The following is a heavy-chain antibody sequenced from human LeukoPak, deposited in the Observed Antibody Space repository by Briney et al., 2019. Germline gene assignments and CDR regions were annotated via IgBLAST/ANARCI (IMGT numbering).Heavy chain of an antibody. CDR2: IDYSGST. Sequence: SETLSLTCSVSGCSISSSSYYWGWLRQPPGKGLEWIGSIDYSGSTYSNPSLKSRVTISVDTSKIQFSLKLSSGTAADTAVYYCAGVVPAAMGYFQHWGQGTLVTVSS. J-gene: IGHJ1*01. CDR3: AGVVPAAMGYFQH. CDR1: GCSISSSSYY. D-gene: IGHD2-2*01. V-gene: IGHV4-39*01.